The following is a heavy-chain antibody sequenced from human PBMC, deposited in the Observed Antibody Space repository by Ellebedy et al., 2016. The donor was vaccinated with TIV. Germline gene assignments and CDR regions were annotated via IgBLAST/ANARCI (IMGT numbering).Heavy chain of an antibody. CDR3: ARGLPYGSGSYYQPIHWFDP. CDR1: GGSFSGYY. V-gene: IGHV4-34*01. D-gene: IGHD3-10*01. Sequence: SETLSLTXAVYGGSFSGYYSSWIRQPPGKGLEWIGSIYYSGSTYYNPSLKSRVTISVDTSKNQFSLKLSSVTAADTAVYYCARGLPYGSGSYYQPIHWFDPWGQGTLVTVSS. CDR2: IYYSGST. J-gene: IGHJ5*02.